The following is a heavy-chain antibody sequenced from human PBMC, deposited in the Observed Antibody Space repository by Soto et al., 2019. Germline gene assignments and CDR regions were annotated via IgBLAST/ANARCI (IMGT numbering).Heavy chain of an antibody. CDR1: GFTFSSYA. CDR2: ISYDGSNK. Sequence: GESLKISCAASGFTFSSYAMHWVRQAPGKGLEWVAVISYDGSNKYYADSVKGRFTISRDNSKNTLYLQMNSLRAEDTAVYYCAREGHDAFDIWGQGTMVTVSS. V-gene: IGHV3-30-3*01. CDR3: AREGHDAFDI. J-gene: IGHJ3*02.